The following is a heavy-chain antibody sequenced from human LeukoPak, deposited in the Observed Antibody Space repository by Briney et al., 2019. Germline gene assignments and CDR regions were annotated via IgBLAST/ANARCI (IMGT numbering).Heavy chain of an antibody. Sequence: SETLSLTCTVSGGSISSYYWSWIRQPPGKGLEWIGHIYYSGSTHYNPSLKSRVTISVDTSKNQFSLELSSVTAADTAVYYCARHVGNSGSGSYLTYFDYWGPGILVTVSS. CDR1: GGSISSYY. V-gene: IGHV4-59*08. J-gene: IGHJ4*02. CDR2: IYYSGST. D-gene: IGHD3-10*01. CDR3: ARHVGNSGSGSYLTYFDY.